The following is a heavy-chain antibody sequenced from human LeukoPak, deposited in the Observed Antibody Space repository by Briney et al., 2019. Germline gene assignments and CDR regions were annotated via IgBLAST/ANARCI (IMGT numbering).Heavy chain of an antibody. V-gene: IGHV3-21*04. Sequence: GGSLRLSCAASGFTFSSYIMNWVRQAPGKGLEWVSSISGSGTNIYYADSVTGRFTISRDNAKKSVYLQMNSLRAEDTAVYYCAKERITMVRGPTDDPWGQGTLVTVSS. D-gene: IGHD3-10*01. CDR3: AKERITMVRGPTDDP. CDR1: GFTFSSYI. CDR2: ISGSGTNI. J-gene: IGHJ5*02.